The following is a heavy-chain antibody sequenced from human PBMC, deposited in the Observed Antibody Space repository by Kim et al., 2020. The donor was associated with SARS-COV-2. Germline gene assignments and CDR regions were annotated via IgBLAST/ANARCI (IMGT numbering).Heavy chain of an antibody. CDR1: GFTFSGSG. J-gene: IGHJ3*02. CDR3: TSVPGTTLAFCEVFD. Sequence: GGSLRLSCAVSGFTFSGSGMHWVRQAPGKGLEWVGRIRSKANSYATAYAASVRGRFTISRDDSKHTSYLQINSLETEATVVYYCTSVPGTTLAFCEVFD. D-gene: IGHD1-1*01. CDR2: IRSKANSYAT. V-gene: IGHV3-73*01.